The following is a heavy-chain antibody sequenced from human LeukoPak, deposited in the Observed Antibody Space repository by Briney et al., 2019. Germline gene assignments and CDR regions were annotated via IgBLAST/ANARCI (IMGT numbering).Heavy chain of an antibody. CDR2: IYYSGST. CDR1: GGSISSSSYY. CDR3: ARDLVGSSYVFDY. J-gene: IGHJ4*02. Sequence: SETLSLTCTVSGGSISSSSYYWGWIRQPPGKGLEWIGSIYYSGSTYYNPSLKSRVTISVDTSKNRFSLKLSSATAADTAVYYCARDLVGSSYVFDYWGQGTLVTVSS. V-gene: IGHV4-39*07. D-gene: IGHD2-2*01.